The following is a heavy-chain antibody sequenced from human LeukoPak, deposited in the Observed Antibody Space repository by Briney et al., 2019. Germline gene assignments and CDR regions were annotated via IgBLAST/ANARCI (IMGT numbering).Heavy chain of an antibody. D-gene: IGHD3-10*01. V-gene: IGHV3-7*01. Sequence: GGSLRLSCAASGFTFSSYAMHWVRQAPGKGLEWVANIKQDGSEKYYVDSVKGRFTISRDNAKNSLYLQMNSLRAEDTAVYYCARDGLFTMVRGVIDYWGQGTLVTVSS. CDR3: ARDGLFTMVRGVIDY. CDR2: IKQDGSEK. CDR1: GFTFSSYA. J-gene: IGHJ4*02.